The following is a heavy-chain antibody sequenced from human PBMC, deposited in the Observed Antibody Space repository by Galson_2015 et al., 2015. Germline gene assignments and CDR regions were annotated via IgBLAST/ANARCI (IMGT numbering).Heavy chain of an antibody. V-gene: IGHV4-38-2*01. CDR1: GYSISSGYY. J-gene: IGHJ4*02. Sequence: ETLSLTCAVSGYSISSGYYWGWIRQPPGKGLEWIGSIYHSGSTYYNPSLKSRVTISVDTSKNQFSQKLSSVTAADTAVYYCARVEYSYGYYFDYWGQGTLVTVSS. D-gene: IGHD5-18*01. CDR2: IYHSGST. CDR3: ARVEYSYGYYFDY.